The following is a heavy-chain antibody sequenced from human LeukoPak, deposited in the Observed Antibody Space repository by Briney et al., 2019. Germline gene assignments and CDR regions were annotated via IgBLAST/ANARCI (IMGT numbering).Heavy chain of an antibody. CDR1: LYTLPSYD. D-gene: IGHD3-22*01. CDR2: MNPNSGNT. CDR3: ARYGYYYDRRGYYHFDY. J-gene: IGHJ4*02. Sequence: ASLKVSSKPSLYTLPSYDINWVPPATEPGVGWMGWMNPNSGNTGYAQKFKGRVTMTRNTYISTAYMELSRLRSEDTAVYYCARYGYYYDRRGYYHFDYWGQGTLVTVSS. V-gene: IGHV1-8*01.